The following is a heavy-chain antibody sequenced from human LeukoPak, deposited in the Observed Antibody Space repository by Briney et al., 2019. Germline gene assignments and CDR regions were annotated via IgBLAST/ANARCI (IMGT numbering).Heavy chain of an antibody. CDR1: GYSISSGYY. Sequence: SETLSLTCAVSGYSISSGYYWGWIRQPPGKGLEWIGSIYHSGSTYYNPSLKSRVTISVDTSKNQFSLKLSSVTAADTAVYYCARHRPIVVGPAAIFDPWGQGTLVTVSS. CDR3: ARHRPIVVGPAAIFDP. J-gene: IGHJ5*02. V-gene: IGHV4-38-2*01. D-gene: IGHD2-2*01. CDR2: IYHSGST.